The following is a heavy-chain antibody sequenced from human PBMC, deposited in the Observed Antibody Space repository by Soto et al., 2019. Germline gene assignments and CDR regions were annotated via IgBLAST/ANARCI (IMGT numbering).Heavy chain of an antibody. V-gene: IGHV1-46*01. CDR2: INPSGGST. D-gene: IGHD3-9*01. Sequence: SSVKVSCKASGYTFTSYYMHWVRHAAGQGLEWMGIINPSGGSTSYAQKFQGRVTMTRDTSTSTVYMELSSLRSEDTAVYYCARELAAYYDILTGYYTWGQGTLVTVSS. J-gene: IGHJ4*02. CDR3: ARELAAYYDILTGYYT. CDR1: GYTFTSYY.